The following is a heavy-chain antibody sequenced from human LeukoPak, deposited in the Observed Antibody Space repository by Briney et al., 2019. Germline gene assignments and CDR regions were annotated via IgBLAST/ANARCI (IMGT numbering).Heavy chain of an antibody. CDR2: FDPEDGET. CDR3: ATDLYHCSGGSCYLRAGT. D-gene: IGHD2-15*01. Sequence: GASVKVSCKVSGYSLTELSMHWVRQAPAKGLEWMGGFDPEDGETTYAQKFQGRVTMTEDTSTDTAYLELSSLRSEDTAVYYCATDLYHCSGGSCYLRAGTWGQGTLVTVSS. V-gene: IGHV1-24*01. J-gene: IGHJ5*02. CDR1: GYSLTELS.